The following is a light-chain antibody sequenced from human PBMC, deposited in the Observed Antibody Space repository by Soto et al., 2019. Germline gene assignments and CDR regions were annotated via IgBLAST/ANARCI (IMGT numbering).Light chain of an antibody. V-gene: IGLV2-14*01. Sequence: QSALTQPASVSGSPGQSITISCTGTSSDVGGYNYVSWYQQHPGKAPRLMIYDVSNPPSGVSNRFSGSKSGNTASLTISGLQAEDEGDYYCSSYTSSSTLDVFGTGTKVTVL. CDR2: DVS. J-gene: IGLJ1*01. CDR1: SSDVGGYNY. CDR3: SSYTSSSTLDV.